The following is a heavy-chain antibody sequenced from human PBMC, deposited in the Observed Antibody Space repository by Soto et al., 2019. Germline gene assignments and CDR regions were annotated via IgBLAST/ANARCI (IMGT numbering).Heavy chain of an antibody. J-gene: IGHJ5*02. V-gene: IGHV1-69*13. CDR2: IIPIFGTA. Sequence: SVKVSCKASGGTFSSYAISWVRQAPGQGLEWMGGIIPIFGTANYAQKFQGRVTITADESTSTAYMELSSLRSEDTAVYYCARGEPGIEVAGTYVWFDPWGQGTLVTVSS. D-gene: IGHD6-19*01. CDR3: ARGEPGIEVAGTYVWFDP. CDR1: GGTFSSYA.